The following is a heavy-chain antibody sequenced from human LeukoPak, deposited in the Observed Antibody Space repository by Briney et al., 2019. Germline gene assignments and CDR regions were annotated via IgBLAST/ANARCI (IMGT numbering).Heavy chain of an antibody. J-gene: IGHJ4*02. D-gene: IGHD3-9*01. CDR2: IKQDGSEK. V-gene: IGHV3-7*03. CDR1: GFTFSSYW. Sequence: GGSLRLSCAASGFTFSSYWMSWVRQAPGKGLEWVANIKQDGSEKYYVDSVKGRFTISRDNAKNSLYLQMNSLRAEDTAVYYCARSQTPLRYFDWLYETVNGEFDYWGQGTLVTVSS. CDR3: ARSQTPLRYFDWLYETVNGEFDY.